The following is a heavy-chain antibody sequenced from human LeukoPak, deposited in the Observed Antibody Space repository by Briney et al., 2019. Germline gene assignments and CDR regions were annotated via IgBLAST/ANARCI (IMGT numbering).Heavy chain of an antibody. CDR3: ARDIWSGYYPYYYYYMDV. CDR1: GGSISSSSYY. J-gene: IGHJ6*03. D-gene: IGHD3-3*01. Sequence: SETLSLTCTVSGGSISSSSYYWGWIRQPPGKGLEWIGSIYYSRSTYYNPSLKSRVTISVDTSKNQFSLKLGSVTAADTAVYYCARDIWSGYYPYYYYYMDVWGKGTTVTVSS. CDR2: IYYSRST. V-gene: IGHV4-39*07.